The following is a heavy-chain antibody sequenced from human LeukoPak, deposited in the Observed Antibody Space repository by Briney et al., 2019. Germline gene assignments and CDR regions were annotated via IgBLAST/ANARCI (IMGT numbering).Heavy chain of an antibody. J-gene: IGHJ4*02. CDR3: AKDLRSGSNYGFFDY. D-gene: IGHD3-10*01. Sequence: GGSLRLSCAASGFTFSNAWLIWVRQAPGKGLEWVGRIKSKTDGGTTDYAAPVKGRFTISRDNSKSTLYLQMNSLRAEDTAIYYCAKDLRSGSNYGFFDYWGQGTLVTVSS. CDR1: GFTFSNAW. CDR2: IKSKTDGGTT. V-gene: IGHV3-15*01.